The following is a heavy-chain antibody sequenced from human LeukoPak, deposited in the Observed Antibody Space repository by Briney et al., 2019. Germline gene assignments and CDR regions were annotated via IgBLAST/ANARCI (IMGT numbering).Heavy chain of an antibody. CDR3: ARDSRGGGPDFDY. V-gene: IGHV4-61*02. CDR1: GGSISNLNYY. Sequence: SQTLSLTCTVSGGSISNLNYYWSWIRQPAGKGLEWIGRIYASGSTSYNPSLKSRVTISIDTSRNQFSLKLSSVTAADTAVYYCARDSRGGGPDFDYWGQGTLVTVSS. D-gene: IGHD3-16*01. CDR2: IYASGST. J-gene: IGHJ4*02.